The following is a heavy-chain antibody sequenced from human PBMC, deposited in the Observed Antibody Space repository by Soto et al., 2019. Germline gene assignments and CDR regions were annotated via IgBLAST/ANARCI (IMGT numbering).Heavy chain of an antibody. CDR1: GGSFSGYY. D-gene: IGHD3-9*01. CDR2: INHSGST. CDR3: ARGQALKRYYGILTGWGLDP. J-gene: IGHJ5*02. Sequence: SETLSLTCAVYGGSFSGYYWSWIRQPPGKGLEWIGEINHSGSTNYNPSLKSRVTISVDTSKNQFSLKLSSVTAADTAVYYCARGQALKRYYGILTGWGLDPWGQGTLVTVYS. V-gene: IGHV4-34*01.